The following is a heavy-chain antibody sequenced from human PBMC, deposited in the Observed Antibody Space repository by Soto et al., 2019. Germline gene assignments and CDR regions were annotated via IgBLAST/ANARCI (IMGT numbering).Heavy chain of an antibody. D-gene: IGHD3-9*01. CDR2: ISGGGGGT. CDR3: AKGSHYDILTAYHAFDY. V-gene: IGHV3-23*01. J-gene: IGHJ4*02. Sequence: VGSLRLSCAASGFTLNSYAMNWVRQAPGKGLEWVSSISGGGGGTYYADSVKGRLTISRDNSKNTLYLQMNSLRAEDTALYYCAKGSHYDILTAYHAFDYWGPGTLVTVSS. CDR1: GFTLNSYA.